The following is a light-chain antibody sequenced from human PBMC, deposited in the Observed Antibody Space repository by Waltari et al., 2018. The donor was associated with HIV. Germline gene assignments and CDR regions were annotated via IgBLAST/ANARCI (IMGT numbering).Light chain of an antibody. V-gene: IGLV3-25*03. CDR2: KDT. CDR1: ALPMQY. J-gene: IGLJ2*01. CDR3: QSADSSGTYWV. Sequence: SYELTQPPSVSVSPGQTARITCSVDALPMQYAYWYQQHPGQTPVVVIYKDTERSSGIPERFSGSSSGTTVTLTISGVQAEDEADYYCQSADSSGTYWVFGGGTKLTVL.